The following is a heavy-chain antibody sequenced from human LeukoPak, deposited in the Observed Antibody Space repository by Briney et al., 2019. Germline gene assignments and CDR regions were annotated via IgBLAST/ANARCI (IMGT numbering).Heavy chain of an antibody. CDR1: GGSISSGSYY. Sequence: SETLSLTCTVSGGSISSGSYYWSWIRQPAGKGLEWIGRIYTSGSTNYNPSLKSRVTISVDTSKNQFPLKLSSVTAADTAVYYCARVTTDYYDSSGYSDYFDYWGQGTLVTVSS. CDR3: ARVTTDYYDSSGYSDYFDY. CDR2: IYTSGST. J-gene: IGHJ4*02. D-gene: IGHD3-22*01. V-gene: IGHV4-61*02.